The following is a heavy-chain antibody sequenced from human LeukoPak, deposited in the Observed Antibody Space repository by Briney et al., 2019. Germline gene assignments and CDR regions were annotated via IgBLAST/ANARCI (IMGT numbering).Heavy chain of an antibody. CDR2: MNSDDGDT. D-gene: IGHD2-15*01. J-gene: IGHJ4*02. CDR1: GYTFIDYY. V-gene: IGHV1-2*02. Sequence: ASVKVSCKASGYTFIDYYVHWVRQAPGQGLEWLGWMNSDDGDTSYAQKYRPRVTMTRDTSVNTAYLELRNLRSDDTAMFYCARADPRSRDTKCYPRVDFWGQGTLVTVSS. CDR3: ARADPRSRDTKCYPRVDF.